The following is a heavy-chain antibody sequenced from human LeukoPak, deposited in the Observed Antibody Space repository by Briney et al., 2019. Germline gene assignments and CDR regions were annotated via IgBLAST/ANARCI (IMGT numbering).Heavy chain of an antibody. J-gene: IGHJ4*02. D-gene: IGHD6-19*01. CDR2: ISGSGGNT. V-gene: IGHV3-23*01. Sequence: GGSLRLSCAASGFTFNHYAMSWVRQAPGKWLEWVSSISGSGGNTYYADSVKGRFTISRDNPKNTLYLQMNSLRAADTAVYYCAKDRRITMAGTVDYFDYWGQGTLVTVSS. CDR3: AKDRRITMAGTVDYFDY. CDR1: GFTFNHYA.